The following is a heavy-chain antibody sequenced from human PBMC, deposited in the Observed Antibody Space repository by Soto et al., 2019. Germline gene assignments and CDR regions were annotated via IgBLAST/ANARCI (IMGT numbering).Heavy chain of an antibody. D-gene: IGHD2-2*02. CDR3: ARAGDDCSNANCDMIYY. CDR1: GYTFSSYA. V-gene: IGHV1-3*04. CDR2: INTGNGNT. J-gene: IGHJ4*02. Sequence: ASVKVSCKASGYTFSSYAMHWVRQAPGQRPEWMGWINTGNGNTKYSENFQGRATITRDTSASTAYMELSSLGSDDTAVYYCARAGDDCSNANCDMIYYRSRGTQVTVSS.